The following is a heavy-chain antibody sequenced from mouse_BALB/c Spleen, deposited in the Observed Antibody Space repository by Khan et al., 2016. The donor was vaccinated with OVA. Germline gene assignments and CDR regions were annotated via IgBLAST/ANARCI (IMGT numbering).Heavy chain of an antibody. J-gene: IGHJ3*01. D-gene: IGHD2-5*01. CDR3: VNRCSNSAWFTY. V-gene: IGHV1-7*01. Sequence: VQLQQSGAELAKPGASVKMSCKASGYTFTNYWMHWVKQRPGQGLEWIGYVNPSTGYTEYNQKFKDKATLTADKSSSTAYMQLSSLTSEDSAVYYCVNRCSNSAWFTYWGRGTLVTVSA. CDR1: GYTFTNYW. CDR2: VNPSTGYT.